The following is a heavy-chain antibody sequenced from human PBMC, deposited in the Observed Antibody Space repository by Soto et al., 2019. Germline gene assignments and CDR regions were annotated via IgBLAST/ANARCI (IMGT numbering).Heavy chain of an antibody. V-gene: IGHV3-30*18. Sequence: HPGGSLRLSCAVYGFTFSNYGMHWVRQAPGKGLEWVALISDDGTKEYFVDSVKGRFTIYRDNSRNRVYLQMNRLTTEDTAVYYCAKDYLGNSKTFDVWGQGTLVTVSS. CDR3: AKDYLGNSKTFDV. CDR1: GFTFSNYG. J-gene: IGHJ3*01. CDR2: ISDDGTKE. D-gene: IGHD2-2*01.